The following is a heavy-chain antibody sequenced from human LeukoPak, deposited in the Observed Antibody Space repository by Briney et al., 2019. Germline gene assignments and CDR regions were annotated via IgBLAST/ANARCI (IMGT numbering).Heavy chain of an antibody. J-gene: IGHJ4*02. CDR2: IYYSGST. CDR3: ARATALYDSSGYYGGFDY. D-gene: IGHD3-22*01. CDR1: GGSISSSSYY. V-gene: IGHV4-39*07. Sequence: SETLSLTCTVSGGSISSSSYYWGWIRQPPGKGLEWIGSIYYSGSTFYNPSLKGRVTMSIDTSKNQFSLKLSSVTAADTAVYYCARATALYDSSGYYGGFDYWGREPWSPSPQ.